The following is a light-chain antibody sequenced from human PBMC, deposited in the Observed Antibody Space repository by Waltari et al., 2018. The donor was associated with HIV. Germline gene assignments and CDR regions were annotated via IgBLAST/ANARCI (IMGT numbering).Light chain of an antibody. CDR1: QGVSSK. CDR3: QQYDNWPPT. V-gene: IGKV3-15*01. J-gene: IGKJ1*01. CDR2: GAS. Sequence: EIAMTKSPVTLSVSPGERATLSCRASQGVSSKLAWYQQKPGQAPRLLIFGASTRATGIPARFSGSGSGTQFTLTINSLQSEDFAFYYCQQYDNWPPTFGQGTRVEIK.